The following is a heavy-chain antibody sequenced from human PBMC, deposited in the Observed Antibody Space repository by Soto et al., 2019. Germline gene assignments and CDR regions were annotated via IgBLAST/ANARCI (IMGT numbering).Heavy chain of an antibody. CDR2: IYYSGTT. D-gene: IGHD3-22*01. Sequence: QLQLQESGPGLVKPSETLSLTCTVSGGSISSSSYYWGWIRQPPGKGLEWIGNIYYSGTTYYNPSLNRRVTISVDTTKNHFSLKLSSVTAADPSVNDCARHHYYESSGYGDAFDIWGQGTMVTVSS. V-gene: IGHV4-39*01. CDR3: ARHHYYESSGYGDAFDI. CDR1: GGSISSSSYY. J-gene: IGHJ3*02.